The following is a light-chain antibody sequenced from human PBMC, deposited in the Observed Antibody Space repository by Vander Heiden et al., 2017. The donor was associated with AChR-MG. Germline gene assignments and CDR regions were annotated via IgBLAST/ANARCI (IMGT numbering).Light chain of an antibody. Sequence: AIRITQSPSSLSASAGDRVTITCRASQGVGDYLAWYQQKSGEAPKLLIYAASTLRSGVPSRFSGGGSGTDFTLTISRLQSEDFATYYCRQYFSFPRTFGQGTKVEVK. V-gene: IGKV1-8*01. CDR1: QGVGDY. CDR3: RQYFSFPRT. CDR2: AAS. J-gene: IGKJ1*01.